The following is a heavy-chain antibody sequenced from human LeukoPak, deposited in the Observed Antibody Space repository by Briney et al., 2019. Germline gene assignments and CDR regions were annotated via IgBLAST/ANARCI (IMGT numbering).Heavy chain of an antibody. D-gene: IGHD3-22*01. CDR1: GDSISSINW. V-gene: IGHV4-4*02. CDR2: IYHSGST. Sequence: PSETLSLTCAVSGDSISSINWWSWVRQPPGKGLEWIGEIYHSGSTNYNPSLKSRVTISVDKSKNHFSLKLSSVTAADTAVYYCARGSKVVITKHWYFDLWGRGTLVTVSS. J-gene: IGHJ2*01. CDR3: ARGSKVVITKHWYFDL.